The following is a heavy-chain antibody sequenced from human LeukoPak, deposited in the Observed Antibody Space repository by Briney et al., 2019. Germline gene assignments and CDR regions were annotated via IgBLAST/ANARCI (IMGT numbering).Heavy chain of an antibody. CDR1: GGSFSGYY. J-gene: IGHJ4*02. CDR2: INHSGST. Sequence: SETLSLTCAVYGGSFSGYYWSWIRQPPGKGLEWIGEINHSGSTNYNPSLKSRVTISVDTSKNQFSLKLSSVTAADTAVYYYARRSAERITMVRGVIYYFDYWGQGTLVTVSS. D-gene: IGHD3-10*01. V-gene: IGHV4-34*01. CDR3: ARRSAERITMVRGVIYYFDY.